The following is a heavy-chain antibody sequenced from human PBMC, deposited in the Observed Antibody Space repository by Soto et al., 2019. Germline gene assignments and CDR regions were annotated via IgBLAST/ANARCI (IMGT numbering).Heavy chain of an antibody. CDR3: AHRLSRSGSYLNWFDP. CDR2: IYWDDDK. CDR1: GFSLSTSGVG. D-gene: IGHD3-10*01. V-gene: IGHV2-5*02. Sequence: SCPTLVNPTQTLTLTCPFSGFSLSTSGVGVGWIRQPPGKALEWLALIYWDDDKRYSPSLKSRLTITKDTSKNQVVLTLTNMDPVDTATYYYAHRLSRSGSYLNWFDPWGQGTLVTVS. J-gene: IGHJ5*02.